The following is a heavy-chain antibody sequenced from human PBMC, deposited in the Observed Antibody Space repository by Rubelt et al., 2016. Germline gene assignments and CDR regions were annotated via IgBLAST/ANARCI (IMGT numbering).Heavy chain of an antibody. CDR3: ARDLVACSSGTCYSKGFDI. D-gene: IGHD2-15*01. Sequence: LQKPSETLSLTCSVSGASISSYYWSWIRQPPGKGLEWIASFYHTGSTNYNPSLKSRVTMSVDTSKNQFSLQLSFVTAADTAVYYCARDLVACSSGTCYSKGFDIWGQGTVVTVSS. V-gene: IGHV4-59*01. CDR2: FYHTGST. J-gene: IGHJ3*02. CDR1: GASISSYY.